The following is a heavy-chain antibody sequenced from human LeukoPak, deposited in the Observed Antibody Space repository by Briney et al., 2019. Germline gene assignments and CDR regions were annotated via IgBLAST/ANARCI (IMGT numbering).Heavy chain of an antibody. Sequence: GGSLRLSCAASGFTFSSYSMNWVRQAPGKGLEWVSYISSTSSTIYYADSVKGRFTISRDNAKNSLYLQMNSLRAEDTAVYYCARDPWFGELSPDAFDIWGQGTMVTVSS. D-gene: IGHD3-10*01. CDR2: ISSTSSTI. CDR3: ARDPWFGELSPDAFDI. J-gene: IGHJ3*02. V-gene: IGHV3-48*01. CDR1: GFTFSSYS.